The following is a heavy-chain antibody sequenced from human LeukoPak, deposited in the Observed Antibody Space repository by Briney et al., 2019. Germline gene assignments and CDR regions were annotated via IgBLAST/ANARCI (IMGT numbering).Heavy chain of an antibody. CDR2: IKYDGSED. V-gene: IGHV3-7*01. CDR1: GFTFSIYW. J-gene: IGHJ4*02. D-gene: IGHD1-1*01. Sequence: QAGGSLRLSCAASGFTFSIYWMSWMRQAPGKGLEWVANIKYDGSEDYYVDSVKGRFTISRDNAKNTLYLQLNSLRVEDTAVYYCKSGGAAPGSFDYWGQGTLVTVSP. CDR3: KSGGAAPGSFDY.